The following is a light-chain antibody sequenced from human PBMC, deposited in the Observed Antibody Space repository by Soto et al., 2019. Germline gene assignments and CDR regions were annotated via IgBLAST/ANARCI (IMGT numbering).Light chain of an antibody. CDR2: GNS. CDR1: SSNIGADYD. V-gene: IGLV1-40*01. J-gene: IGLJ1*01. Sequence: QSVLTQPPSVSGAPGQRVTISCTGSSSNIGADYDVHWYQQVPGTAPKLLIYGNSDRPSGVPDRFSGSKSGTSASLAITGLRAEDEADYYCQSSDSSLSGYVFGSGTKLTVL. CDR3: QSSDSSLSGYV.